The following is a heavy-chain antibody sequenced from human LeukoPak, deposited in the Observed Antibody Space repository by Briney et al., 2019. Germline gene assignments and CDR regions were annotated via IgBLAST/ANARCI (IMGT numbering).Heavy chain of an antibody. D-gene: IGHD3-10*01. J-gene: IGHJ5*02. Sequence: GTSLRLSCAASGFAFSSYGMHWVRQAPGKGLEWVAVIWYDGSIKYYGDSVKGRFTISRDNSKNTLYLQMNSLRAEDTAMYYCARDMSSWAMVRGLSNWFDPWGQGTLVTVSS. CDR3: ARDMSSWAMVRGLSNWFDP. CDR2: IWYDGSIK. CDR1: GFAFSSYG. V-gene: IGHV3-33*01.